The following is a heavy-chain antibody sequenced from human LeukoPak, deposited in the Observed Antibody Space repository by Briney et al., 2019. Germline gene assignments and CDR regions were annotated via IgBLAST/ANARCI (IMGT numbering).Heavy chain of an antibody. J-gene: IGHJ6*02. CDR2: ISANTGNT. D-gene: IGHD6-13*01. CDR1: GYTFTNYG. Sequence: ASVKVSCKASGYTFTNYGISWVRQAPGQGLEWMGWISANTGNTNYAQKFQDRVAMTTDTSTSTAYMDLRSLRSEDTAVYYCARDQEWSRIAAAVYYYYGMDVWGQGTTVTVSS. CDR3: ARDQEWSRIAAAVYYYYGMDV. V-gene: IGHV1-18*01.